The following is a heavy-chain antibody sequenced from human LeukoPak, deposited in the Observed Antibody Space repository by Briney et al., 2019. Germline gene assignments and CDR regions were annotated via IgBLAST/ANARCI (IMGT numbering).Heavy chain of an antibody. CDR3: ADLVYCSSSSCYEPFNQT. V-gene: IGHV1-69*01. D-gene: IGHD2-2*01. CDR1: GGTFSSLT. J-gene: IGHJ4*02. CDR2: IIPIFGRA. Sequence: SVKVSCKASGGTFSSLTINWVRQAPGQGLEWMGGIIPIFGRANYAQKFQGRVTITADDSTSTAYMELSSLRSDDTAVYYCADLVYCSSSSCYEPFNQTWGQGTLVTVSP.